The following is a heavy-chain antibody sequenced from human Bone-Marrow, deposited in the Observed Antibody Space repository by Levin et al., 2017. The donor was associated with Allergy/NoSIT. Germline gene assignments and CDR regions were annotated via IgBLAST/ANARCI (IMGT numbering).Heavy chain of an antibody. J-gene: IGHJ5*01. D-gene: IGHD6-13*01. CDR3: AKTAKAAGNNWFDS. V-gene: IGHV3-9*01. CDR1: GFTFDDYG. CDR2: INWNSETI. Sequence: GGSLRLSCAASGFTFDDYGMHWVRQVPGKGLEWVAGINWNSETIGYGDSVKGRFTISRDNTKNSLFLQMNSLRPEDTAFYFCAKTAKAAGNNWFDSWGQGTLVIVSS.